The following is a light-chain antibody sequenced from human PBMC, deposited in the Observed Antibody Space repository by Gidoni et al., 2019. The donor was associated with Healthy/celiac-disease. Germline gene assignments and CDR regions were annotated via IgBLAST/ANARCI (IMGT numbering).Light chain of an antibody. CDR3: PQSYSTLT. V-gene: IGKV1-39*01. Sequence: DIQMTQSPSSLSASVGDRVTITCRASQSISSYLNWYQQKPGKAPKLLIYAASSLQSGVPSRFSCRGSGTDFTLTISSLQPEDFATYYCPQSYSTLTFGPGTKVDIK. CDR2: AAS. J-gene: IGKJ3*01. CDR1: QSISSY.